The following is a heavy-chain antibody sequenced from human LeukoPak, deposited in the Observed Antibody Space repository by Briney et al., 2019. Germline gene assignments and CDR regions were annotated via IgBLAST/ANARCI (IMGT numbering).Heavy chain of an antibody. V-gene: IGHV1-8*03. CDR1: GYTFTIYD. CDR3: ARPYSSSWYVFGY. CDR2: MNPNSGNT. D-gene: IGHD6-13*01. J-gene: IGHJ4*02. Sequence: ASVTVSCKASGYTFTIYDINWVRQATGQGKEWMGWMNPNSGNTGYAQKFQGRVTITRNTSISTAYMELSSLRSEDTAVYYCARPYSSSWYVFGYWGQGTLVTVSS.